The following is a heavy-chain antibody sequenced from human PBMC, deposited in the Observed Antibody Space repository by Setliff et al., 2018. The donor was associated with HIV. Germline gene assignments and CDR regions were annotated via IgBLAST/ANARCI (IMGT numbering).Heavy chain of an antibody. Sequence: SETLSLTCAVYGGSFSGYYWSWIRQPPGKGLEWIGEINHSGSTNYSPSLKSRVTISLDTSKKQFSLRLNSVAAADTGVYYCARVDMGGSGSSDAFDIWGQGTRVTVS. CDR2: INHSGST. CDR3: ARVDMGGSGSSDAFDI. D-gene: IGHD3-10*01. V-gene: IGHV4-34*01. J-gene: IGHJ3*02. CDR1: GGSFSGYY.